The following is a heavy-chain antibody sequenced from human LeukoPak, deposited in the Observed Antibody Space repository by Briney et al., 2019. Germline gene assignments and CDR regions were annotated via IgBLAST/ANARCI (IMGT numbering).Heavy chain of an antibody. V-gene: IGHV4-61*01. CDR2: IYYSGST. D-gene: IGHD3-10*01. CDR3: ARDHRYYGSGSYFNN. J-gene: IGHJ4*02. CDR1: GGSVSSGSYY. Sequence: PSETLSLTCTVSGGSVSSGSYYWSWIRQPPGKGLEWIGYIYYSGSTNYNPSLKSRVTISVDTSKNQFSLKLSSVTAADTAVYNCARDHRYYGSGSYFNNWGQGTLVTVSS.